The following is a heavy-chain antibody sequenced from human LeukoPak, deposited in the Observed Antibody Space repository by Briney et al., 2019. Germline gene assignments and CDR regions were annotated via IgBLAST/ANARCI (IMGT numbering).Heavy chain of an antibody. CDR1: GYTFTIYG. CDR3: ARGREMATIDFDY. J-gene: IGHJ4*02. CDR2: INPNSGGT. V-gene: IGHV1-2*02. Sequence: ASVKVSSTASGYTFTIYGISWVRQAPGQGLEWMGWINPNSGGTNYAQKFQGRVTMTRDTSISTAYMELSRLRSDDTAVYYCARGREMATIDFDYWGQGTLVTVSS. D-gene: IGHD5-12*01.